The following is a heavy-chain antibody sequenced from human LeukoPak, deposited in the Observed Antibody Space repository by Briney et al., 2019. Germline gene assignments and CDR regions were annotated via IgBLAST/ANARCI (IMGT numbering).Heavy chain of an antibody. Sequence: SETLSLTCAVSGGSISSSNWWSWVRQPPGKGLEWIGEIYHSGSTNYNPSLKSRVTISVDKSKNQFSLKLSSVTAADTAVYYCARDARDYYDSSGYEFDYWGQGTLVTVSS. D-gene: IGHD3-22*01. CDR3: ARDARDYYDSSGYEFDY. J-gene: IGHJ4*02. CDR2: IYHSGST. CDR1: GGSISSSNW. V-gene: IGHV4-4*02.